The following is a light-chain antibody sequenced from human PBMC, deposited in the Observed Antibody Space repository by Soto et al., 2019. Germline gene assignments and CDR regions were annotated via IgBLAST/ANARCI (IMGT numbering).Light chain of an antibody. CDR2: ATS. Sequence: EIVLTQSPGTLSLFPGERATFSCTTSQSISATYLAWYQQKPGQAPRLLIYATSSRATGIPDRFSGSGSRTDFTLTISRLEPDDSAVYYCQQYASLPRTFGQGTKVEI. CDR3: QQYASLPRT. V-gene: IGKV3-20*01. J-gene: IGKJ1*01. CDR1: QSISATY.